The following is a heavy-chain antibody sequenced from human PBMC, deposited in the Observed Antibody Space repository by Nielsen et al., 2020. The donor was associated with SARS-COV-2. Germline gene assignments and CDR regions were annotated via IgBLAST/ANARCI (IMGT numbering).Heavy chain of an antibody. D-gene: IGHD5-18*01. J-gene: IGHJ4*02. V-gene: IGHV3-11*06. CDR2: ISSSSSYT. CDR3: ARDADSYGFDY. Sequence: GESLKISCAASGFTFSDYYMSWIRQAPGKGLEWVSYISSSSSYTNYADSVKGRFTISRDNAKNSLYLQMNSLRAEDTAVYYCARDADSYGFDYWGQGTLVTVSS. CDR1: GFTFSDYY.